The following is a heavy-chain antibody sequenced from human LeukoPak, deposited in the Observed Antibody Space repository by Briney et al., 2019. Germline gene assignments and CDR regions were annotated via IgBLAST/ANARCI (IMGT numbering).Heavy chain of an antibody. CDR1: GFTLSTYW. CDR2: IKQDGSGI. D-gene: IGHD1-26*01. V-gene: IGHV3-7*03. Sequence: PGGSLRLSCAASGFTLSTYWMSWVRQAPGKGLEWVANIKQDGSGIYYVDPVKGRFTISRDNAKNSLYLQMNSLRAEDTAVYYCARDKIVGATIFDYWGQGTLVTVSS. J-gene: IGHJ4*02. CDR3: ARDKIVGATIFDY.